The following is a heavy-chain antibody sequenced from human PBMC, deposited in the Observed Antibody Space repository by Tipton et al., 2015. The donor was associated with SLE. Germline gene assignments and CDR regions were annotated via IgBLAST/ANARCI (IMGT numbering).Heavy chain of an antibody. Sequence: SLRLSCAASGFTFSSYGMHWIHQAPGKGLEWVSYISRSGSTIYYADSVKGRFTISRDNAKNSLYLQMNSLRAEDTAVYYCARALRDYYGSGSYAFDYWGQGTLVTVSS. D-gene: IGHD3-10*01. J-gene: IGHJ4*02. CDR3: ARALRDYYGSGSYAFDY. V-gene: IGHV3-48*04. CDR1: GFTFSSYG. CDR2: ISRSGSTI.